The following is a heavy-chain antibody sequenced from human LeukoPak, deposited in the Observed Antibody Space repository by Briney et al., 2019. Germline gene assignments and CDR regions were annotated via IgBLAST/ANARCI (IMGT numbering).Heavy chain of an antibody. CDR1: GFTFSTYA. D-gene: IGHD6-13*01. CDR3: AKGGEYSSSWTYYYYMDV. V-gene: IGHV3-23*01. J-gene: IGHJ6*03. Sequence: GGSLRLSCAASGFTFSTYAMSWVRQAPGKGLEWVSTVSGSGGDSYYADSVKGRFTISRDNSKNTLYLQMNSLRAEDTAVYYCAKGGEYSSSWTYYYYMDVWGKGTTVTVSS. CDR2: VSGSGGDS.